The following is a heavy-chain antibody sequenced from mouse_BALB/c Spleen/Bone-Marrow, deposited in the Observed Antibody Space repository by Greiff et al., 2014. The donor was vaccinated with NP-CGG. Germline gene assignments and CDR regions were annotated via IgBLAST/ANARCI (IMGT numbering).Heavy chain of an antibody. CDR3: ARVWDWFAY. CDR2: ITSGGGNT. Sequence: EVQGVESGGGLVKPGGSLKLSCTASGFAFSNCDMSWVRQTPEKRLEWVATITSGGGNTYYPDSVKGRFTISRDNARNTLYLQMSSLRSEDTALYYCARVWDWFAYWGQGTLVTVSA. CDR1: GFAFSNCD. V-gene: IGHV5-9*02. D-gene: IGHD4-1*01. J-gene: IGHJ3*01.